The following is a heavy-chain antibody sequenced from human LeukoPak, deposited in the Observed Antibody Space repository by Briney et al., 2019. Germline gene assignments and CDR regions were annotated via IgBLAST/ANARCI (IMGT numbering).Heavy chain of an antibody. CDR3: ARVPWKAGYGDYRAGYYFDY. J-gene: IGHJ4*02. D-gene: IGHD4-17*01. V-gene: IGHV4-39*07. CDR2: IYYSGST. CDR1: GGSFSSGSYY. Sequence: PSETLSLTCTVSGGSFSSGSYYWGWIRQPPGTGLEWIGSIYYSGSTYYNPSLKSRVTISVDTSKNQFSLKLSSVTAADTAVYYCARVPWKAGYGDYRAGYYFDYWGQGTLVTVSS.